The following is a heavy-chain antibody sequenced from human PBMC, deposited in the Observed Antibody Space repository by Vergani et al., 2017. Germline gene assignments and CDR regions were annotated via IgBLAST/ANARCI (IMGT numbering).Heavy chain of an antibody. V-gene: IGHV4-31*03. CDR3: ARVSREGPNSWYFDL. D-gene: IGHD4-23*01. J-gene: IGHJ2*01. CDR2: IYYSGST. CDR1: GGSISSGGYY. Sequence: QVQLQESGPGLVKPSQTPSLTCTVSGGSISSGGYYWSWIRQHPGKGLEWIGYIYYSGSTYYNPSLKSRVTISVDTSKNQFSLKLSSVTAADTAVYYCARVSREGPNSWYFDLWGRGTLVTVSS.